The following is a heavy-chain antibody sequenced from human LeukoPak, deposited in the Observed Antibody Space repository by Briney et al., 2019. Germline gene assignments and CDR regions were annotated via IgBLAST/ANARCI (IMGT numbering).Heavy chain of an antibody. J-gene: IGHJ4*02. Sequence: SETLSLTCAVYGGSFSGYYWSWIRRPPGKGLEWIGEINHSGSTNYNPSLKSRVTISVDTSKNQFSLKLSSVTAADTAVYYCARSAPGIAVAGVIDYWGQGTLVTVSS. D-gene: IGHD6-19*01. CDR2: INHSGST. CDR1: GGSFSGYY. V-gene: IGHV4-34*01. CDR3: ARSAPGIAVAGVIDY.